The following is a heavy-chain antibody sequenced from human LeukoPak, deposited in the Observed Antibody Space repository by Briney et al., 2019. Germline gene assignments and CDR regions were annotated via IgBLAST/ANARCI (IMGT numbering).Heavy chain of an antibody. Sequence: SETLSLTCAVYGGSFSGYYWSWIRQPPGKGLEWIGEINHSGSTNYNPSLKSRVTMSVDTSKNQFSLKLNSVTAADTAVYYCARGSGGSSDIDFDYWGQGHLVTVSS. J-gene: IGHJ4*02. CDR3: ARGSGGSSDIDFDY. CDR1: GGSFSGYY. V-gene: IGHV4-34*01. CDR2: INHSGST. D-gene: IGHD1-26*01.